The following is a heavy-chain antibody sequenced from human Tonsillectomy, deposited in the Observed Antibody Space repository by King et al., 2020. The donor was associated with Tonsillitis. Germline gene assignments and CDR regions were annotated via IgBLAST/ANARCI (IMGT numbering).Heavy chain of an antibody. CDR3: ARIESGYYDALDI. CDR2: IDHSGST. J-gene: IGHJ3*02. Sequence: QLQESGPGLVKPSETLSLTCTVSGGSIRNYEWNWIRQSPGKGLEWIGYIDHSGSTNYSPSPKSRVTISVDTSKYQFSLKLRSVTAADTAVYYCARIESGYYDALDIWGQGTMVTVSS. V-gene: IGHV4-59*01. CDR1: GGSIRNYE. D-gene: IGHD3-22*01.